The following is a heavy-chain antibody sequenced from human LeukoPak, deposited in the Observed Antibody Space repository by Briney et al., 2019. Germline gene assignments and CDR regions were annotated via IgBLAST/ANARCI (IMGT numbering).Heavy chain of an antibody. Sequence: PGGSLRLSCAASGFTFTNAWMSWGRQAPRKGLGWVGRVKGKSDGGTIDYAAPVKGRFTISRDDSKTMVSLQMNSLESGDTAVYYCTTDRAISGLPIFGYWGQGTPVTVSS. D-gene: IGHD3-3*01. CDR1: GFTFTNAW. V-gene: IGHV3-15*01. CDR3: TTDRAISGLPIFGY. CDR2: VKGKSDGGTI. J-gene: IGHJ4*02.